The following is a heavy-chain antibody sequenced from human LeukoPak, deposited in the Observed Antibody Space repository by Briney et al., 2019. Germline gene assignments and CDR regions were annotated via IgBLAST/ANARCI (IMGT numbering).Heavy chain of an antibody. V-gene: IGHV3-30*18. CDR1: GFTFSSYG. CDR3: AKDAEKGSGSYGYYYYYMDV. Sequence: GGSLRLSCAASGFTFSSYGMHWVRQAPGKGLEWVAVISYDGSNKYYADSVKGRFTISRDNSKNTLYLQMNSLRAEDTAVYYCAKDAEKGSGSYGYYYYYMDVWGKGTTVTVSS. D-gene: IGHD3-10*01. J-gene: IGHJ6*03. CDR2: ISYDGSNK.